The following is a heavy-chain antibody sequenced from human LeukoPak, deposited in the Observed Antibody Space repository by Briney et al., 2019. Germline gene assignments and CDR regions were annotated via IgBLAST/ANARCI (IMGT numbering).Heavy chain of an antibody. J-gene: IGHJ1*01. CDR2: IYYSGST. CDR3: ARRSSYSYFQH. CDR1: GGPISSYY. V-gene: IGHV4-59*12. D-gene: IGHD3-3*01. Sequence: PSETLSLTCTVSGGPISSYYWSWIRQPPGKGLEWIGYIYYSGSTNYNPSLKSRVTISVDTSKNQFSLKLSSATAADTAVYYCARRSSYSYFQHWGQGTLVTVSS.